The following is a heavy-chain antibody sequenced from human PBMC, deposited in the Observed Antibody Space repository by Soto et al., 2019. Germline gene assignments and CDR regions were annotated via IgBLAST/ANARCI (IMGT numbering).Heavy chain of an antibody. V-gene: IGHV4-31*03. CDR3: ARERGRYYAMDV. Sequence: QVQLQESGPGLVKPSQTLSLTCTVSGGSISSGGYYWSWIRQHPGKGLEWIGNIYYSGSINYNPSLKSRLKISVDASKNKFALKLSAVTVADTAVYYCARERGRYYAMDVWGQGTTVSVSS. J-gene: IGHJ6*02. D-gene: IGHD3-10*01. CDR1: GGSISSGGYY. CDR2: IYYSGSI.